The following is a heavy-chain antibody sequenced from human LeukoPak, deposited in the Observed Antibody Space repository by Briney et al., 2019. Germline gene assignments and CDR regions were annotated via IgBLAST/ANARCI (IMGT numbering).Heavy chain of an antibody. D-gene: IGHD6-13*01. CDR2: IKHDGSEK. CDR3: ARGSSSYDC. J-gene: IGHJ4*02. CDR1: GFSFSSYW. V-gene: IGHV3-7*01. Sequence: PGGSLRLSCAASGFSFSSYWMTWVRQAPGKGLEWVANIKHDGSEKYYVDSMKGRFTSSRDNAKNSLYLQMNSLRAEDTAVYYCARGSSSYDCWGQGTLLTVSS.